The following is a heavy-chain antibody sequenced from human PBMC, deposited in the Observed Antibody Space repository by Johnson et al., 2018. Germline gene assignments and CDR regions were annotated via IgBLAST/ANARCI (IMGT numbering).Heavy chain of an antibody. CDR2: FHVDGKT. J-gene: IGHJ4*02. V-gene: IGHV3-53*01. CDR3: ATEMTTPFDY. D-gene: IGHD1-1*01. Sequence: WVRQSPGRGLEWVSLFHVDGKTYFADSVRGRFTLSRDNSKNTVYLQMNRVKAEDAALYYCATEMTTPFDYWGQGTLVTVS.